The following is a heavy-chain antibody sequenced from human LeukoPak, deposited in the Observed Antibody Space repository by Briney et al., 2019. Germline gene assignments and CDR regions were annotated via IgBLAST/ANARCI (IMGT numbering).Heavy chain of an antibody. J-gene: IGHJ6*02. Sequence: PSETLSLTCSVSGGSITKNGYYWGWIRQSPETGLEWIGSMHYSGSTYYNPSLNSRVTISVDTSKNQFSLKLSSVTAADTAVYYCARDQDVWGQGTTVTVSS. V-gene: IGHV4-39*07. CDR3: ARDQDV. CDR2: MHYSGST. CDR1: GGSITKNGYY.